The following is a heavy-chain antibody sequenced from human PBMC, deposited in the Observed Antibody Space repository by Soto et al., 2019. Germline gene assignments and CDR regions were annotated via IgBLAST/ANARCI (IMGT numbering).Heavy chain of an antibody. D-gene: IGHD3-22*01. CDR1: GYIFTKNA. CDR3: GGAAEDSSVYLDY. Sequence: QVQLVQSGAEVKKPGASVKVSCKTSGYIFTKNAIHWVRQAPGYGLEWMAWINAGNGNTIYSQKFQGRVTITRDTPARTAYRGLSTVRFEDTAVYNCGGAAEDSSVYLDYGGQGTLVTFPS. V-gene: IGHV1-3*01. CDR2: INAGNGNT. J-gene: IGHJ4*02.